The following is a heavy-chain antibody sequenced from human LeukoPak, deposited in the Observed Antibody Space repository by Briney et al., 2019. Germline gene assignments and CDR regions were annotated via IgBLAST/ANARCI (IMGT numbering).Heavy chain of an antibody. CDR2: IYYSGST. V-gene: IGHV4-59*01. J-gene: IGHJ4*02. CDR1: GGSISSYY. Sequence: KASETLSLTCTVSGGSISSYYWSWIRQPPGKGLEWIGYIYYSGSTNYNPSLKSRVTISVDTSQNQFSLKLSSVTAADTAVYYCARGAVAAAAHYFDYWGQGTLVTVSS. CDR3: ARGAVAAAAHYFDY. D-gene: IGHD6-13*01.